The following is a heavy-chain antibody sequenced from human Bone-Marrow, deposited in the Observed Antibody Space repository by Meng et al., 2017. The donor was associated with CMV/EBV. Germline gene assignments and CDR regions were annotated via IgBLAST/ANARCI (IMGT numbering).Heavy chain of an antibody. D-gene: IGHD1-26*01. CDR2: INPNSGGT. J-gene: IGHJ4*02. CDR3: ARDPVGPYRNSFLDY. CDR1: GYTFTGYY. V-gene: IGHV1-2*02. Sequence: ASVKVSCKASGYTFTGYYMHWVRQAPGQELEWMGWINPNSGGTNYAQKFQGRVTMTRDTSISTAYMELSRLRSDDTAVYYCARDPVGPYRNSFLDYWGQGTLVTVSS.